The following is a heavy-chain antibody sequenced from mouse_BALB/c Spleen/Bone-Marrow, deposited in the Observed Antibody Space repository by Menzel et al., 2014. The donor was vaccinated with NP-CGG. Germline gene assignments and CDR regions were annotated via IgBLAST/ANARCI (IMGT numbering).Heavy chain of an antibody. V-gene: IGHV2-4*02. CDR1: GFSLTSYG. Sequence: VKVEESGPGLVQPSQSLSITCTVSGFSLTSYGVHWVRQPPGKGLEWLGVIWSGGSTDYNAAFISRLSISKDNSKSXVFFKMNSLQADDTAMYYCARKAYYYAMDYWGQGTSVTVSS. CDR3: ARKAYYYAMDY. J-gene: IGHJ4*01. CDR2: IWSGGST.